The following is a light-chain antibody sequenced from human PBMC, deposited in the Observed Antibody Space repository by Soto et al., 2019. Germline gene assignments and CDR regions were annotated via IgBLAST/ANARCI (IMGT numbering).Light chain of an antibody. CDR2: EGS. V-gene: IGLV2-23*01. CDR1: SSDVGSYNL. CDR3: CSYAGSSTYV. Sequence: SVLAQPGSVCGSLGQSITISCTGTSSDVGSYNLVSWYQQHPGKAPKLMIYEGSKRPSGVSNRFSGSKSGNTASLTISGLQAEAEADYYCCSYAGSSTYVFGTGTKVTVL. J-gene: IGLJ1*01.